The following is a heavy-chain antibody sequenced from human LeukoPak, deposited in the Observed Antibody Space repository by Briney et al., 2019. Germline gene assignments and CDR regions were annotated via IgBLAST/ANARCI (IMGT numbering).Heavy chain of an antibody. CDR1: GYTFTSYY. D-gene: IGHD6-13*01. CDR3: ARGGLPLVPRRTHFDY. V-gene: IGHV1-46*01. Sequence: ASVKVSCKASGYTFTSYYMHWVRQAPGQGLEWMGIINPSGGSTSYAQKFQGRVTMTRDTSTSTVYMELSILRSEDTAVYYCARGGLPLVPRRTHFDYWGQGTLVTVSS. CDR2: INPSGGST. J-gene: IGHJ4*02.